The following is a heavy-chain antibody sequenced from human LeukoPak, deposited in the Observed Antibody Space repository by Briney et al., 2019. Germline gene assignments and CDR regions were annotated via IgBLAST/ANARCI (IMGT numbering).Heavy chain of an antibody. V-gene: IGHV2-70*04. CDR2: IDWDDDK. Sequence: SGPTLVNPPQTLTLTCTFSGFSLSTRGMRVSWIRQPPGKALEWLARIDWDDDKFYSTSLKTRLTISKDTSKNQVVLTMTNMDPVDTATYYCARSPQKNYYDSSEGGWFDPWGQGTLVTVSS. J-gene: IGHJ5*02. CDR1: GFSLSTRGMR. D-gene: IGHD3-22*01. CDR3: ARSPQKNYYDSSEGGWFDP.